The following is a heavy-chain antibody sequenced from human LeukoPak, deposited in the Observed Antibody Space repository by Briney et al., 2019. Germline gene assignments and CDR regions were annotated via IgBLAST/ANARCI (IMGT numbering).Heavy chain of an antibody. V-gene: IGHV1-2*02. CDR3: ASSSTIAARRFYYMDV. CDR2: INPNSGGT. J-gene: IGHJ6*03. Sequence: GASVKVSCKASGYTFTGYYMHWVRQAPGQGLEWMGWINPNSGGTNYAQKFQGRVTMTRDTSISTAYMELSRLRSDDTAVYYCASSSTIAARRFYYMDVWGKGTTVTVSS. D-gene: IGHD6-6*01. CDR1: GYTFTGYY.